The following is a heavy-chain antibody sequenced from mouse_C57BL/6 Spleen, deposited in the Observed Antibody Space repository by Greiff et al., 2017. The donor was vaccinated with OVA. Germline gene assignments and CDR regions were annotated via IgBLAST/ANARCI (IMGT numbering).Heavy chain of an antibody. V-gene: IGHV1-64*01. J-gene: IGHJ2*01. CDR1: GYTFTSYW. CDR2: IHPNSGST. Sequence: QVQLKQSGAELVKPGASVKLSCKASGYTFTSYWMHWVKQRPGQGLEWIGMIHPNSGSTNYNEKFKSKATLTVDKSSSTAYMQLSSLTSEDSAVYYCARSGDYDQGFDYWGQGTTLTVSS. CDR3: ARSGDYDQGFDY. D-gene: IGHD2-4*01.